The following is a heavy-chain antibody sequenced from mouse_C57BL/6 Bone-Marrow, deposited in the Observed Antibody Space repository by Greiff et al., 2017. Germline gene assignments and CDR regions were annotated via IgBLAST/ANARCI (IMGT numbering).Heavy chain of an antibody. CDR2: IYPGDGDT. J-gene: IGHJ4*01. Sequence: VQLQQSGPELVKPGASVKISCKASGYAFSSYWMNWVKQRPGKGLEWIGRIYPGDGDTNYNGKFKGKATLTADKSSSTAYMQLSSLTSEDSAVYFIARIGNYHYYAMDYWGQGTSVTVSS. V-gene: IGHV1-82*01. D-gene: IGHD2-1*01. CDR1: GYAFSSYW. CDR3: ARIGNYHYYAMDY.